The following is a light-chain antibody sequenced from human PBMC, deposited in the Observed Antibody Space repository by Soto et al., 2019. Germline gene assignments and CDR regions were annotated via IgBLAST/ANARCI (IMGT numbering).Light chain of an antibody. CDR1: TGAVTSGHY. Sequence: QAVVTQEPSLTVSPGETVTLTCDSSTGAVTSGHYSYWFQQKPGQAPRTPIYHTSNKHSWTPARFSGSLFGGKAALTLSGAQPEDEAEYYCLLFYSGPGVFGGGTKVTVL. V-gene: IGLV7-46*01. CDR2: HTS. J-gene: IGLJ2*01. CDR3: LLFYSGPGV.